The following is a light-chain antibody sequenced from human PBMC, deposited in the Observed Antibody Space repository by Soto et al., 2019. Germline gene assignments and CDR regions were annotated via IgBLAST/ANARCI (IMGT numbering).Light chain of an antibody. J-gene: IGKJ4*01. CDR2: AAS. CDR3: QQSYGTLP. V-gene: IGKV1-39*01. Sequence: DIQMTQSPASLSASVGDRVSITCRASENIRSNLNWYQQKPGKAPKLLIYAASRLQSGVPSRFSGSGFGTDFTLTISSLQPDDVATYFCQQSYGTLPVGGGTKVEIK. CDR1: ENIRSN.